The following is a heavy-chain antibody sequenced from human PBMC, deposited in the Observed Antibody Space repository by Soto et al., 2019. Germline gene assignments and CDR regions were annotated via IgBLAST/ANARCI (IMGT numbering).Heavy chain of an antibody. CDR1: GFILRSYW. V-gene: IGHV3-7*03. CDR3: ARYRSLDP. CDR2: IKEDGSEK. J-gene: IGHJ5*02. Sequence: EVQLVESGGGLVQPGGSLRLSCADSGFILRSYWMSWVRQAPGMGLQWVASIKEDGSEKYYVDPVKGRFTISRENAKNSLYLQMNSLRAEDTAVYYCARYRSLDPWGQGILVTVSP. D-gene: IGHD3-16*02.